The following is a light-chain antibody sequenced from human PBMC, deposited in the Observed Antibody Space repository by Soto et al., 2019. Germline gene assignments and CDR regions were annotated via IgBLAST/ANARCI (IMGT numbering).Light chain of an antibody. CDR2: GAS. CDR1: QSVSSN. Sequence: IVITQSPAHVSQSPVEIATLSCRASQSVSSNLAWYQQKPGQAPRLLIYGASTRATGIPARFSGSGSGTDFTLTITSLQPEDFATYYCQQTYSLPRTFGPGTKVDI. CDR3: QQTYSLPRT. J-gene: IGKJ1*01. V-gene: IGKV3-15*01.